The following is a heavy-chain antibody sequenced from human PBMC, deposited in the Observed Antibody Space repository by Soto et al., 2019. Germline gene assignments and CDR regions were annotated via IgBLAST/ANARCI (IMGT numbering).Heavy chain of an antibody. CDR1: TVTINVHG. D-gene: IGHD3-3*01. J-gene: IGHJ5*01. V-gene: IGHV3-30*03. CDR2: ISNDGRAQ. CDR3: ARDIWSGDYKWFDS. Sequence: GGSLRLSCTSSTVTINVHGIQWVRQAPGKGLEWVAFISNDGRAQYYADSVKGRFTISRDYSKNTVDLQMKNLRNEETAVYYCARDIWSGDYKWFDSWGPGSLVTVSS.